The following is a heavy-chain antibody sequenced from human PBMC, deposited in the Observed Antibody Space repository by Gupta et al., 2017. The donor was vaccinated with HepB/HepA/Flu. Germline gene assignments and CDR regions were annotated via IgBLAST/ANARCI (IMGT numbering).Heavy chain of an antibody. CDR3: AKASGWGFGDMPWFDH. CDR1: GLPFNNYS. CDR2: ITGDGGST. Sequence: EVPLLVCGGGLVQPGGCLTLSCAASGLPFNNYSLNWLRHAAGKGLEWVAAITGDGGSTYYADSVRGRFTISRDNAKNTLYLQMNSLRVEDTAVYYCAKASGWGFGDMPWFDHWGQGILVTVSS. V-gene: IGHV3-23*01. J-gene: IGHJ5*02. D-gene: IGHD3-10*01.